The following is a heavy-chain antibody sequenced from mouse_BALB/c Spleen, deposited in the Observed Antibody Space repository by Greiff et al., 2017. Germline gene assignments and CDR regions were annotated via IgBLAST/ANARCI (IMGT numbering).Heavy chain of an antibody. CDR2: ISYSGST. CDR3: AIKGYGNYVDNAMDY. V-gene: IGHV3-2*02. CDR1: GYSITSDYA. J-gene: IGHJ4*01. Sequence: VQLKESGPGLVKPSQSLSLTCTVTGYSITSDYAWNWILQFPGNKLEWMGYISYSGSTSYNPSLKSRISITRDTSKNQFFLQLNSVTTEDTATYYCAIKGYGNYVDNAMDYWGQGTSVTVSS. D-gene: IGHD2-10*02.